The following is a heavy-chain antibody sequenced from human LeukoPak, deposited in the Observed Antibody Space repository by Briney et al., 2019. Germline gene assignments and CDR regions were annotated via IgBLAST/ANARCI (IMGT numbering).Heavy chain of an antibody. V-gene: IGHV4-39*01. CDR3: ARPHLTWRVEYFDP. J-gene: IGHJ5*02. D-gene: IGHD3-16*01. Sequence: SETLSLTCTVSGDSINSNSYHWGWIRQPPGKRLEWIGTVYSTGNTYYTPSLKSRVTISVDTSNNQFSLKLTSVTAADTAVYYCARPHLTWRVEYFDPWGQGTLVTVSS. CDR1: GDSINSNSYH. CDR2: VYSTGNT.